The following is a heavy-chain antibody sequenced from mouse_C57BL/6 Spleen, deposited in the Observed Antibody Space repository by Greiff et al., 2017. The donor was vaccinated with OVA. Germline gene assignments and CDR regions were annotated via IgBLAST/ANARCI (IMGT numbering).Heavy chain of an antibody. CDR2: IYPGDGDT. V-gene: IGHV1-82*01. Sequence: QVQLQQSGPELVKPGASVKISCKASGYAFRSSWMNWVKQRPGKGLEWIGRIYPGDGDTNYNGKFKGKATLTADKSSSTAYMQLSSLTSEDSAVYFCARTHPFDYWGQGTTLTVSS. CDR1: GYAFRSSW. J-gene: IGHJ2*01. CDR3: ARTHPFDY.